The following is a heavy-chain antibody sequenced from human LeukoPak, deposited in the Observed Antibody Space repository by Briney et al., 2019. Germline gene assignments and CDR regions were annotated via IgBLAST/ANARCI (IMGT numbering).Heavy chain of an antibody. Sequence: SETLSLTCTVSGGSISSYYWSWIRQPPGKGLEWIGYIYYSGSTNYNPSLKSRVTISVDTSKNQFSLKLSSVTAADTAVYYCARQNPDPVVAGTGRFDPWGQGTLVTVSS. CDR3: ARQNPDPVVAGTGRFDP. CDR2: IYYSGST. CDR1: GGSISSYY. J-gene: IGHJ5*02. V-gene: IGHV4-59*08. D-gene: IGHD6-19*01.